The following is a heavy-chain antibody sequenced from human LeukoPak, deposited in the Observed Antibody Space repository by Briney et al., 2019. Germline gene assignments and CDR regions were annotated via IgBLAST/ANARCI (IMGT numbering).Heavy chain of an antibody. CDR3: ARRRAIAAARGLYYFDY. CDR1: GYTFTSYY. V-gene: IGHV1-46*01. CDR2: INPSGGST. D-gene: IGHD6-13*01. Sequence: ASVKVSCKASGYTFTSYYMHWVRQAPGQGLEWMGIINPSGGSTSYAQKFQGRVTMTRDMSTSTVYMELSSLRSEDTAVYYCARRRAIAAARGLYYFDYWGQGTLVTVSS. J-gene: IGHJ4*02.